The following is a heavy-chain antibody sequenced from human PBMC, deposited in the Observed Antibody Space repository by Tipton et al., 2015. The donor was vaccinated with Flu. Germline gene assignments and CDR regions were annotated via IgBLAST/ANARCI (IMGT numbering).Heavy chain of an antibody. Sequence: QVQLVQSGAEVKKPGSSVKVSCKASGDTFTKYVFIWVRQAPGQGLEWMGGFIPLFGTPNHAQKFQGRVRITADESTSTVYMELSSLRSEDTAVYYCASHRIEYCSGIACYGEQAFDYWGQGTLVTVSS. J-gene: IGHJ4*02. CDR2: FIPLFGTP. CDR3: ASHRIEYCSGIACYGEQAFDY. V-gene: IGHV1-69*01. D-gene: IGHD2-15*01. CDR1: GDTFTKYV.